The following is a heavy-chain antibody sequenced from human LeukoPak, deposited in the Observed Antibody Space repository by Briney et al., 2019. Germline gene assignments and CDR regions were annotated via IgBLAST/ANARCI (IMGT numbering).Heavy chain of an antibody. D-gene: IGHD5-12*01. V-gene: IGHV3-74*01. Sequence: QSGGSLRPSCAASGFTFSSYWMHWVRQAPGKGLVWVSRITGDGSSTTYADSVKGRFTISRDNAKNTLYLQMNSLRAEDTAVYYCARDRGYVPDYWGQGTLVTVPS. CDR1: GFTFSSYW. CDR3: ARDRGYVPDY. J-gene: IGHJ4*02. CDR2: ITGDGSST.